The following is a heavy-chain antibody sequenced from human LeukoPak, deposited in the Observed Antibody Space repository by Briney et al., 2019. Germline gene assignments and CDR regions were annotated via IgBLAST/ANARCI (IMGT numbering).Heavy chain of an antibody. J-gene: IGHJ4*02. CDR1: GDSISSGGYW. CDR2: ISYGGKA. CDR3: ARAPVATPSEFDY. D-gene: IGHD5-12*01. V-gene: IGHV4-31*11. Sequence: PSQTLSLTCAVSGDSISSGGYWWSWIRQHPGKGPEWIGYISYGGKADYNPSLKSRVAISADTPKNQFSLKRSSTTAADTAVYYCARAPVATPSEFDYWGQGTLVTVSS.